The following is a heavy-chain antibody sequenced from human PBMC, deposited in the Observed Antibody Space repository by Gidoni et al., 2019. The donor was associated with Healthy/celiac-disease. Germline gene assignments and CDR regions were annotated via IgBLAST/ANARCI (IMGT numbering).Heavy chain of an antibody. CDR2: IYYSGST. CDR3: ARVVEMATIDY. CDR1: GGSISSYY. V-gene: IGHV4-59*01. J-gene: IGHJ4*02. Sequence: TLSLTCTVSGGSISSYYWSWIRQPPGKGLEWIGYIYYSGSTNYNPSLKSRVTISVDTSKNQFSLKLSSVTAADTAVYYCARVVEMATIDYWGQGTLVTVSS. D-gene: IGHD5-12*01.